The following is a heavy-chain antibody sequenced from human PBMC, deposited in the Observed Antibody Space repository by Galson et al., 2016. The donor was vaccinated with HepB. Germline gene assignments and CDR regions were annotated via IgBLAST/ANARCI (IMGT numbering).Heavy chain of an antibody. CDR1: GYTFTSWG. V-gene: IGHV1-18*01. J-gene: IGHJ4*02. CDR3: ARDAVWEPTDPYGY. CDR2: ISGDNGKT. D-gene: IGHD1-14*01. Sequence: SVKVSCKASGYTFTSWGISWVRQAPGQGLEWMGWISGDNGKTNYAQKFEGRVTMTTDTSTSTAYMEVRRLTSDDTGVYYCARDAVWEPTDPYGYWGQGTLVTVSS.